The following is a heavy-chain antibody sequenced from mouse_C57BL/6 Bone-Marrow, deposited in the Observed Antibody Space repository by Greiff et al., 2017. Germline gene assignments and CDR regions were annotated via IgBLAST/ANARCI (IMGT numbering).Heavy chain of an antibody. CDR3: ATAQATDFAY. CDR1: GYTFTDYY. J-gene: IGHJ3*01. CDR2: INPYNGGT. D-gene: IGHD3-2*02. Sequence: VQLQQSGPVLVKPGASVKMSCKASGYTFTDYYMNWVKQSHGKSLEWIGVINPYNGGTSYNQKFKGKATLTVDKSSSTAYMELNSLTSEDSAVYYCATAQATDFAYWGQGTLVTVSA. V-gene: IGHV1-19*01.